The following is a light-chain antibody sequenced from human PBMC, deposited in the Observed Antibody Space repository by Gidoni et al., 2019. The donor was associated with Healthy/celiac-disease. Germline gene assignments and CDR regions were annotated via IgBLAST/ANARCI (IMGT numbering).Light chain of an antibody. CDR3: QQYNNWLRT. J-gene: IGKJ1*01. CDR2: GAS. CDR1: QSVSSN. V-gene: IGKV3-15*01. Sequence: EIVMTQSPATLSVSPGERATLSCRASQSVSSNLAWYQQKPGQAPRLLIYGASTRATGIPARFSGSLSGTEFTLTISSLQSEDFAVYYCQQYNNWLRTFGQGTKVEIK.